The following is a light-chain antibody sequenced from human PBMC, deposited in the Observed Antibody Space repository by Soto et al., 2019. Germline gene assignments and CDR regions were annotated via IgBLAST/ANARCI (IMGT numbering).Light chain of an antibody. CDR1: QSVSSSY. Sequence: EIVLTQSPGTLSLSPGERATLSCRASQSVSSSYLAWYQQKPGQTPRLLIYGASSRATGIPDRFSGSGSGTDFSLTIARLEPEDFAVYYCQYYGRPLYTFGQGTKLELK. CDR2: GAS. V-gene: IGKV3-20*01. J-gene: IGKJ2*01. CDR3: QYYGRPLYT.